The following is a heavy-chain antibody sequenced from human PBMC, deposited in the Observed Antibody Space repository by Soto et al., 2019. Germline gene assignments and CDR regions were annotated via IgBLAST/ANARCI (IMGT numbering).Heavy chain of an antibody. D-gene: IGHD3-22*01. V-gene: IGHV5-51*01. CDR2: IYPGDSDT. J-gene: IGHJ4*02. Sequence: PGESLKLSCKGSGYSFTSYWIGWVRQMPGKGLEWMGIIYPGDSDTRYSPSFQGQVTISADKSISTAYLQWSSLKASDTAMYYCARPHYDSSGYYPSGYFDYWGQGTLVTVSS. CDR3: ARPHYDSSGYYPSGYFDY. CDR1: GYSFTSYW.